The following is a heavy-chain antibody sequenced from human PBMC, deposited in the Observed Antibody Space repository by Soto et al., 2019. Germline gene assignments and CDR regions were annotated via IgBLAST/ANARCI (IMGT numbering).Heavy chain of an antibody. J-gene: IGHJ5*02. V-gene: IGHV4-39*01. CDR1: GGSISSSSYY. CDR3: ARQRIAARPGVWYYNWFDP. Sequence: PSETLSLTCTVSGGSISSSSYYWGWIRQPPGEGLEWIGSIYYSGSTYYNPSLKSRVTISVDTSKNQFSLKLSSVTAADTAVYYCARQRIAARPGVWYYNWFDPWGQGTLVTVSS. CDR2: IYYSGST. D-gene: IGHD6-6*01.